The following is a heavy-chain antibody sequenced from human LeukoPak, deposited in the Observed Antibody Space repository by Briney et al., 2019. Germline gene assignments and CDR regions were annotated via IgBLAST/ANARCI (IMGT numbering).Heavy chain of an antibody. CDR1: GFTFDDYA. Sequence: QPGRSLRLSCAASGFTFDDYAMHWVRQAPGKGLEWVSGISWNSGSIGYADSVKGRFTISRDNAKNSLFLQMNSLRAEDTAVYYCARRTVTTYYFDCWGQGTLVTVSS. D-gene: IGHD4-17*01. CDR2: ISWNSGSI. J-gene: IGHJ4*02. V-gene: IGHV3-9*01. CDR3: ARRTVTTYYFDC.